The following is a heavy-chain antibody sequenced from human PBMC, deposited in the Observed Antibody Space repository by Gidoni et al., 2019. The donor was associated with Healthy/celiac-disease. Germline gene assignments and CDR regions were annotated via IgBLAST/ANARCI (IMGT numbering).Heavy chain of an antibody. Sequence: QVQLVESGGGVVQPGRSLRLSCAASGFPFSSYALHWVRQGPGKGLEWVAVISYDGSNKYYADSVKGRFTISRDNSKNTLYLQMNSLRAEDTAVYYCASGGGLLWFGELLGVPDPGDYWGQGTLVTVSS. J-gene: IGHJ4*02. CDR2: ISYDGSNK. CDR3: ASGGGLLWFGELLGVPDPGDY. V-gene: IGHV3-30*04. CDR1: GFPFSSYA. D-gene: IGHD3-10*01.